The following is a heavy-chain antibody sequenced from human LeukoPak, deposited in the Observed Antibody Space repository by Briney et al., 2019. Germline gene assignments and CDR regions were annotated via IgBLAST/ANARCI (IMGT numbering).Heavy chain of an antibody. J-gene: IGHJ2*01. V-gene: IGHV1-69*04. CDR1: GGTFSSYA. D-gene: IGHD2-21*01. CDR2: IIPNLGIA. CDR3: ARDGGDWKGYFDL. Sequence: SVKVSCKASGGTFSSYAISWVRQAPGQGLEWMGRIIPNLGIANYAQKFQGRVTIIADKSTSTAYMELSSLRSEDTAMYYCARDGGDWKGYFDLWGRGTLVTVSS.